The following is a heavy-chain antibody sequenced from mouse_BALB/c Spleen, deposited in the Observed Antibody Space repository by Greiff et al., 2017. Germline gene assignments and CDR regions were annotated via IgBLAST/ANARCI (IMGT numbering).Heavy chain of an antibody. CDR1: GYSITSYYA. CDR3: ARRTYDYDRYYYAMDY. J-gene: IGHJ4*01. CDR2: ISYSGST. D-gene: IGHD2-4*01. Sequence: EVQLQQSGPGLVKPSQSLSLTCTVTGYSITSYYAWNWIRQFPGNQLEWMGYISYSGSTSYNPSLKSRISITRDTSKNQFFLQLNSVTTEDTATYYCARRTYDYDRYYYAMDYWGQGTSVTVSS. V-gene: IGHV3-2*02.